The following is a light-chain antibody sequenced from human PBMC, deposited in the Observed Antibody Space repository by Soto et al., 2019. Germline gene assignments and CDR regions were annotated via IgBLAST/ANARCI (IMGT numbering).Light chain of an antibody. CDR3: QLLNRFPIP. CDR1: QGISSF. V-gene: IGKV1-9*01. Sequence: IQLTQSPSSLSASVGDRVTITCRASQGISSFLAWYQQKPGKAPKLLIYGASTLQSGVPSRFSGSGSGTDFTLIIGSVQCADFATYYCQLLNRFPIPFGPGTKVDIK. CDR2: GAS. J-gene: IGKJ3*01.